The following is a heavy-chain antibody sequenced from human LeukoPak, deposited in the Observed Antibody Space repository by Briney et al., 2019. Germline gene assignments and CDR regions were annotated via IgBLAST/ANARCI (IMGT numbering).Heavy chain of an antibody. CDR1: GGSFSGYY. CDR3: ARGHPPGY. J-gene: IGHJ4*02. Sequence: SETLSLTCAVYGGSFSGYYWSWIRQPPGKGLEGIGEINHSGSTNYNPSLKSRVTISVDTSKNQFSLKLSSVTAADTAVYYCARGHPPGYWGQGTLVTVSS. CDR2: INHSGST. V-gene: IGHV4-34*01.